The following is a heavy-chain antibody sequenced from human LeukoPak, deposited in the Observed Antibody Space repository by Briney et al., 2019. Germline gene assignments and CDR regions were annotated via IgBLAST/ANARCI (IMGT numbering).Heavy chain of an antibody. CDR2: IYYSGSP. J-gene: IGHJ4*02. V-gene: IGHV4-31*03. CDR1: GGSISSGGYY. D-gene: IGHD3-10*01. Sequence: PSETLSLTCTVSGGSISSGGYYWSWIRQHPGKGLEWIGYIYYSGSPYDIPSLKSRVTISLDTSKNQLSLKLTSVTAADTAIYYCARGYHYNSGSYPHPFDYWGQGTLVTVSS. CDR3: ARGYHYNSGSYPHPFDY.